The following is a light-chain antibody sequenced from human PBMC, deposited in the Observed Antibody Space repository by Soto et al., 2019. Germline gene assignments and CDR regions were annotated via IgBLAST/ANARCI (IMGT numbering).Light chain of an antibody. CDR1: QSVTTN. CDR2: DAS. Sequence: EIVLTQSPATLSLSPGERATLSCRAIQSVTTNLAWYQQKPGQAPRLLIYDASNRATGIPARFSGSGSGTDFTLTISSLEPEDFAVYYCQQSSNWPPSITFGQGTRLEIK. J-gene: IGKJ5*01. CDR3: QQSSNWPPSIT. V-gene: IGKV3-11*01.